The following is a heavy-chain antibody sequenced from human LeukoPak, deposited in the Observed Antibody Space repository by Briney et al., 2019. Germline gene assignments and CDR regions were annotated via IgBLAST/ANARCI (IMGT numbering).Heavy chain of an antibody. CDR2: ISGSGGGT. CDR3: ARRGAAGTYYFDY. V-gene: IGHV3-23*01. D-gene: IGHD6-13*01. J-gene: IGHJ4*02. Sequence: TGGSLRLSCAASGFTFSGYAMHWVRQAPGKGLEWVSAISGSGGGTYYADSVKGRFTISRDNSKNTLYLQTNSLRAEDTAVYYCARRGAAGTYYFDYWGQGTLVTVSS. CDR1: GFTFSGYA.